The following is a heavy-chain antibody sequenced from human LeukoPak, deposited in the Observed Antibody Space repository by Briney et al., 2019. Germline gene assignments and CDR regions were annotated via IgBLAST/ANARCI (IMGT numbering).Heavy chain of an antibody. Sequence: SETLSLTCAVYGGSFSGYYWSWIRQPPGKGLEWIGEINHSGSTNYNPSLKSRVTISVDTSKNQFSLKLSSVTAADTAVYYCASRPESPGVSYYFDYWGQGTLVTVSS. CDR3: ASRPESPGVSYYFDY. V-gene: IGHV4-34*01. CDR1: GGSFSGYY. D-gene: IGHD2/OR15-2a*01. J-gene: IGHJ4*02. CDR2: INHSGST.